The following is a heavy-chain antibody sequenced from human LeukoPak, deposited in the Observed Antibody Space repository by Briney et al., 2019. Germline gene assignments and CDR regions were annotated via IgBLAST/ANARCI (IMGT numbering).Heavy chain of an antibody. J-gene: IGHJ4*02. Sequence: GRSLRLSCAASGFTFSSYAMHWVRQAPGKGLEWVAVISYDGSNKYYADPVKGRFTISRDNSKNTLYLQMNSLRAEDTAVYYCARGFDYGSGSPYYFDYWGQGTLVTVSS. CDR1: GFTFSSYA. CDR2: ISYDGSNK. V-gene: IGHV3-30-3*01. D-gene: IGHD3-10*01. CDR3: ARGFDYGSGSPYYFDY.